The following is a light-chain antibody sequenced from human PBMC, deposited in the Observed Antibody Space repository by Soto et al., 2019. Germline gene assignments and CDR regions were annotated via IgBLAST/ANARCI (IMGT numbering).Light chain of an antibody. J-gene: IGKJ1*01. CDR3: QQYGNLVWT. CDR2: GAS. Sequence: EIVLTQSPGTLSLSAGERATRSCRASQSISSTYLAWYQQTNGQAPRLLIYGASSRDTGIPDRFSGRGSRTDFTLTISRLETEDFAVYYCQQYGNLVWTFGQGTQVDIK. CDR1: QSISSTY. V-gene: IGKV3-20*01.